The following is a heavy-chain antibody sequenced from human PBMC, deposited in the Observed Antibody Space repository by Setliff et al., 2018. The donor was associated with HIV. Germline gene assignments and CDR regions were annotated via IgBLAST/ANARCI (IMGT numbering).Heavy chain of an antibody. J-gene: IGHJ4*02. CDR2: MSGSTGDT. V-gene: IGHV3-23*01. CDR3: ANRLRGYNKWYYFDY. Sequence: PGGSLRLSCAASGFTFNSYAMSWVRQAPGKGLEWVATMSGSTGDTYYADSVKGRFTTSRDNSKNTLSLQMNSLGAEDTAVYYCANRLRGYNKWYYFDYWGQGTLVTVSS. CDR1: GFTFNSYA. D-gene: IGHD1-1*01.